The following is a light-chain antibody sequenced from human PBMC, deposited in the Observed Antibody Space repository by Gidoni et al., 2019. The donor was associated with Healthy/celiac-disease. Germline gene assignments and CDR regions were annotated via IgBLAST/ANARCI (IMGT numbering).Light chain of an antibody. CDR1: SSDVGGYNY. CDR3: CSYAGSYTFA. V-gene: IGLV2-11*01. Sequence: QSALTQPRSVSGSPGQSVTISCTGTSSDVGGYNYVSWYQQHPGKAPKLMIYDVSNRPSGVPDRFSGSKSGNTASLTISGLQAEDEADYYCCSYAGSYTFAFGGGTKLTVL. J-gene: IGLJ3*02. CDR2: DVS.